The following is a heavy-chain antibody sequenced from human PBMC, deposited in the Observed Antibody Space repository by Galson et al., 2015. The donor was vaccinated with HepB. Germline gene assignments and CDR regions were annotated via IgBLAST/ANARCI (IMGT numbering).Heavy chain of an antibody. D-gene: IGHD5/OR15-5a*01. Sequence: SVKVSCKASGYIFTSFGISWVRQAPGQGLEWMGWISGYSGKTEYAQNLQGRVNVTTDTSATTAYLELRSLRSDDTAVYYCARVRLVSAGLNDYWGQGTLGTVSS. V-gene: IGHV1-18*01. CDR1: GYIFTSFG. CDR2: ISGYSGKT. J-gene: IGHJ4*02. CDR3: ARVRLVSAGLNDY.